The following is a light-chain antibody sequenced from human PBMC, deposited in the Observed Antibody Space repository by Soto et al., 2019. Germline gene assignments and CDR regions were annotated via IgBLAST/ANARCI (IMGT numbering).Light chain of an antibody. CDR1: SSDIGGYNH. Sequence: QSALTQPASVSGSPGQSITISCTGTSSDIGGYNHVSWYRQHPGKAPKLMIYDVSYRPAGVSDRFSGSKSGNTASLTISGLQAEDEADYYCATWDDSLNGLIFGGGTKLTVL. CDR3: ATWDDSLNGLI. J-gene: IGLJ2*01. CDR2: DVS. V-gene: IGLV2-14*01.